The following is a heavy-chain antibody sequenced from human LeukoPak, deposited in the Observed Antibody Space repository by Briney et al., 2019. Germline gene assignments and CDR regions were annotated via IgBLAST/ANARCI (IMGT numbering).Heavy chain of an antibody. CDR2: INPNSGDT. Sequence: ASVKVSCKASGYTFTGYFIHWVRQAPGQGLEWMGWINPNSGDTNYAQKFQGSVTMTGDTSSNTAYMELSRLRSDDTAVYYCARDERYDSSGYPFDCWGQGTLVTVSS. CDR1: GYTFTGYF. CDR3: ARDERYDSSGYPFDC. V-gene: IGHV1-2*02. J-gene: IGHJ4*02. D-gene: IGHD3-22*01.